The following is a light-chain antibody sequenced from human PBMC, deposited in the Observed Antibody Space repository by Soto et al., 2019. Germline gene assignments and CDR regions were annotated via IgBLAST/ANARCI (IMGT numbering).Light chain of an antibody. CDR1: QSGSNY. V-gene: IGKV3-11*01. Sequence: EIVLTQSPATLSLSPGERATLSCRASQSGSNYLAWYQQNPGQATRLLMYDTSNRAPGIPARFSGSGAGTGVTLTINSLEPEDFAVYFCQQRSKFLWTFGQGTKVEI. J-gene: IGKJ1*01. CDR3: QQRSKFLWT. CDR2: DTS.